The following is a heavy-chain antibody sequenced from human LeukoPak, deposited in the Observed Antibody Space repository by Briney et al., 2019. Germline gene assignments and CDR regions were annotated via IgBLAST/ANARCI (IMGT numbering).Heavy chain of an antibody. J-gene: IGHJ5*01. D-gene: IGHD6-13*01. CDR1: GFTFSSYS. CDR3: ARRAAAWTSTKNRVQP. CDR2: ISSSSSTI. Sequence: GGSLRLSCAASGFTFSSYSMNWVRQAPGKGLEWVSYISSSSSTIYYADSVKGRFTISRDNAKNSLYLQMNSLRAEDTAVYYRARRAAAWTSTKNRVQPLGQGTLV. V-gene: IGHV3-48*01.